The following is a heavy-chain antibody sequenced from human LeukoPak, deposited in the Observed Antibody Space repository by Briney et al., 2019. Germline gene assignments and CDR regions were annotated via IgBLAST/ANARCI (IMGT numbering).Heavy chain of an antibody. CDR1: GYSISSDYY. J-gene: IGHJ3*02. CDR3: ARSDGYGLVGI. Sequence: PSETLSLTCTVSGYSISSDYYWGWIRQPPGKGLEWIGSIHHSGRTYYNPSLKSRVTISVDTSKNQFSLKLSSVTAADTAVYYCARSDGYGLVGIWGQGTMVTVSS. D-gene: IGHD3-10*01. CDR2: IHHSGRT. V-gene: IGHV4-38-2*02.